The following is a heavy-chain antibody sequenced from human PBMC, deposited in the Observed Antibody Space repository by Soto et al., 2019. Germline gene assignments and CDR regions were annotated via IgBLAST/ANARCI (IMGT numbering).Heavy chain of an antibody. J-gene: IGHJ2*01. V-gene: IGHV3-23*01. Sequence: EVQLLESGGGLVQRGGSLRLSCAASGFIFNNYAMTWVRQAPGKGLEWVARVSGRGGSAYYADSVKGRLTISRDNSSNTLYLQMTNVRGEDTAVYYCVRRAGGAVVWYYDLWGRGNLVSVFS. CDR2: VSGRGGSA. CDR1: GFIFNNYA. D-gene: IGHD2-21*01. CDR3: VRRAGGAVVWYYDL.